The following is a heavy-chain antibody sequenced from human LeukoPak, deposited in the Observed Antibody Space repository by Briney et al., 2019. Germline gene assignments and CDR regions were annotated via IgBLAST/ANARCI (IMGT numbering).Heavy chain of an antibody. CDR3: ARTYYDFWSGYRFDY. V-gene: IGHV4-59*01. CDR1: GGSISSYC. CDR2: IYYSGST. Sequence: SETLSLTCTVSGGSISSYCWSWIRQPPGKGLEWIGYIYYSGSTNYNPSLKSRVTISVDTSKNQFSLKLSSVTAADTAVYYCARTYYDFWSGYRFDYWGQGTLVTVSS. D-gene: IGHD3-3*01. J-gene: IGHJ4*02.